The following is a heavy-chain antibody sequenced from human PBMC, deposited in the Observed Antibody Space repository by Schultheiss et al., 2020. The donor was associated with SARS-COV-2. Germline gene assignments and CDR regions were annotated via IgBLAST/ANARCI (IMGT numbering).Heavy chain of an antibody. CDR2: ISGSGGST. V-gene: IGHV3-23*01. Sequence: GESLKISCAASGFTFSSYAMSWVRQAPGKGLEWVSAISGSGGSTYYADSVKGRFTISRDNSKNTLYLQMNSLRAEDTAVYYCARDPSSGWYDRFDYWGQGTLVTVSS. CDR3: ARDPSSGWYDRFDY. CDR1: GFTFSSYA. J-gene: IGHJ4*02. D-gene: IGHD6-19*01.